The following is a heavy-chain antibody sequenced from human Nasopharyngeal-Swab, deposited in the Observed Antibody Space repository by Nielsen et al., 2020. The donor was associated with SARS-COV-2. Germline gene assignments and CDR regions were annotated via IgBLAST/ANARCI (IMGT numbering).Heavy chain of an antibody. CDR2: IIPIFGTA. Sequence: SVKVSCKASAGTFSSYAVSWVRQAPGQGLEWMGGIIPIFGTANYAQKFQGRVTITADESTSTAFMELSSLRSEDTAVYYCAGWTTMIRGATFDIWGQGTMVTVS. J-gene: IGHJ3*02. V-gene: IGHV1-69*13. CDR3: AGWTTMIRGATFDI. CDR1: AGTFSSYA. D-gene: IGHD3-10*01.